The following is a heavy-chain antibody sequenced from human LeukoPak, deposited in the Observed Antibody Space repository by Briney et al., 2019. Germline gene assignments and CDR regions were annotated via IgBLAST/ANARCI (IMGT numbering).Heavy chain of an antibody. V-gene: IGHV3-23*01. D-gene: IGHD3-22*01. CDR1: GFTFSNYA. CDR3: ARGCYYERSGYCPFDY. J-gene: IGHJ4*02. Sequence: GGSLRLSCAASGFTFSNYAMSWVRQAPGKGLEWVSAISGSGHNTYHADSVKGWLTISRDNSKNTLYLQMNSLTADDTAVYYCARGCYYERSGYCPFDYWGPGTLVTVSS. CDR2: ISGSGHNT.